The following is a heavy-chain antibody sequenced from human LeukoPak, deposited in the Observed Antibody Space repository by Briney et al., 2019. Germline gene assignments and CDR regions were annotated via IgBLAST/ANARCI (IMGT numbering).Heavy chain of an antibody. Sequence: GESLKISCKGSGYSFTSYWIGWVRQMPGKGLEWMGIIYPGDSDTRYSPSFQGQVTISADKSISTAYLQWSSLKASDTATYYCARHREYCSSTSCTWFDPWGQGTLVTVSS. V-gene: IGHV5-51*01. D-gene: IGHD2-2*01. CDR1: GYSFTSYW. CDR2: IYPGDSDT. J-gene: IGHJ5*02. CDR3: ARHREYCSSTSCTWFDP.